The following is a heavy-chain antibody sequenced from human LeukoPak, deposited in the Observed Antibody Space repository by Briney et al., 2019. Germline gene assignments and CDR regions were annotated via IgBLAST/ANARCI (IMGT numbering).Heavy chain of an antibody. CDR1: GDIVSSNSAA. V-gene: IGHV6-1*01. CDR3: ARVPRSGTYLSHYFDY. J-gene: IGHJ4*02. D-gene: IGHD3-10*01. CDR2: TYYRSKWYN. Sequence: SQTLSLTCAVSGDIVSSNSAAWNWIRQSPSRGLEWLGRTYYRSKWYNDYAVSVNSRITINPDTSKNQFSLQLNSVTPKDTAVYYCARVPRSGTYLSHYFDYWGLGTLVTVSS.